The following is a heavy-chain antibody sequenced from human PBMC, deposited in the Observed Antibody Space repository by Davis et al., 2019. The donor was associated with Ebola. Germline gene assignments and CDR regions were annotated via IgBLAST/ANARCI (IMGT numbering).Heavy chain of an antibody. V-gene: IGHV4-59*01. J-gene: IGHJ6*02. CDR2: IYYSGST. Sequence: MPSETLSLTCTVSGGSIGGYHWSWIRQPPGKGLEWIGYIYYSGSTNYNPSLKSRVTISVDTSKSQFSLKLSSVTAADTAVYYCASLDYYGMDVWGQGTTVTVSS. CDR3: ASLDYYGMDV. CDR1: GGSIGGYH.